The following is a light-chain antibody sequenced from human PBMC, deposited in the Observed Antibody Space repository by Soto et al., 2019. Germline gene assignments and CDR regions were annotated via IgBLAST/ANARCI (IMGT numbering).Light chain of an antibody. CDR2: GNS. CDR1: SSNIGAGYD. V-gene: IGLV1-40*01. Sequence: QSVLTQPPSVSGAPGQRVTISCTGSSSNIGAGYDVHWYQQRPGTAPKLLIYGNSNRPSRVPDRFSGSKSGTSASLAITGIQAEDEADYYCQSYYSSLSGYVFGTGTKVTVL. CDR3: QSYYSSLSGYV. J-gene: IGLJ1*01.